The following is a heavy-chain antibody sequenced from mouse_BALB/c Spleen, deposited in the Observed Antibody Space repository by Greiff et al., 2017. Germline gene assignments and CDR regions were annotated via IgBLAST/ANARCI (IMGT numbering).Heavy chain of an antibody. CDR3: ARPDYDGYWYFDV. V-gene: IGHV5-12-2*01. Sequence: EVMLVESGGGLVQPGGSLKLSCAASGFTFSSYTMSWVRQTPEKRLEWVAYISNGGGSTYYPDTVKGRFTISRDNAKNTLYLQMSSLKSEDTAMYYCARPDYDGYWYFDVWGAGTTVTVSS. D-gene: IGHD2-4*01. CDR1: GFTFSSYT. J-gene: IGHJ1*01. CDR2: ISNGGGST.